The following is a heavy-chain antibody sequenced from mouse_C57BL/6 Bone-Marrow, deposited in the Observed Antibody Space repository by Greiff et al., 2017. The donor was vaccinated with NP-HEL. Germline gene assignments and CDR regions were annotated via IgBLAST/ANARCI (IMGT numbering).Heavy chain of an antibody. V-gene: IGHV1-82*01. Sequence: VQGVESGPELVKPGASVKISCKASGYAFSSSWMNWVKQRPGKGLEWIGRIYPGDGDTNYNGKFKGKAILTADKSSSTAYMQLSSLTSEDSAVYFCARFLYSSLDYWGQGTTLTVSS. J-gene: IGHJ2*01. CDR2: IYPGDGDT. CDR3: ARFLYSSLDY. CDR1: GYAFSSSW. D-gene: IGHD2-1*01.